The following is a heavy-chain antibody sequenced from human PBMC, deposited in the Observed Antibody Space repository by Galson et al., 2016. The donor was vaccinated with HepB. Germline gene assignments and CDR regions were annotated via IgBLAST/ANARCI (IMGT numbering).Heavy chain of an antibody. CDR3: ARDADFGLGDGYNSASFDY. CDR1: GFTFSDHY. Sequence: LRLSCAASGFTFSDHYMSWIRQAPGKGLEWVSYISSSSSYTDYADSVQGRFTISRDNAENSLYLQMNSLRAEDTAVYYCARDADFGLGDGYNSASFDYWGQGTLVTVSS. CDR2: ISSSSSYT. J-gene: IGHJ4*02. V-gene: IGHV3-11*05. D-gene: IGHD5-24*01.